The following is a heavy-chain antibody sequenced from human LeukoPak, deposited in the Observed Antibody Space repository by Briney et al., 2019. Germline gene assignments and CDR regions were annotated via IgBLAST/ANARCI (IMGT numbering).Heavy chain of an antibody. D-gene: IGHD7-27*01. CDR1: GFTSSSYW. J-gene: IGHJ4*02. V-gene: IGHV3-7*01. Sequence: GGSLRLSCAASGFTSSSYWMSWVRQAPGKGLEWVANIKQDGSEKYYVDSVKGRFTISRDNAKNSLYLQMNSLRAEDTAVYYCARTGETGDLDYWGQGTLVTVSS. CDR3: ARTGETGDLDY. CDR2: IKQDGSEK.